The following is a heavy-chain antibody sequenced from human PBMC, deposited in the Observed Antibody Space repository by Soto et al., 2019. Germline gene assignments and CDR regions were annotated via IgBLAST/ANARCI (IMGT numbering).Heavy chain of an antibody. CDR3: VKGVHATANYYDMSGYYDYFFDY. D-gene: IGHD3-22*01. CDR1: GFTFSTYA. Sequence: AGGSLRLSCSASGFTFSTYAMHWVRQAPGKGLEYVSVITNNGGSTYYADSVKGRFTISRDNSKNTLYLQMSGLRAEDTAVYYCVKGVHATANYYDMSGYYDYFFDYWSQGTLVTVSS. J-gene: IGHJ4*02. CDR2: ITNNGGST. V-gene: IGHV3-64D*06.